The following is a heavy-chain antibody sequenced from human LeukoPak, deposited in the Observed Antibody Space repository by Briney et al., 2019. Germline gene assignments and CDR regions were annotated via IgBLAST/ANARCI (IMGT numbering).Heavy chain of an antibody. Sequence: ASVKVSCKASGYTFTSYGISWVRQAPGQGLEWMGWISAYNGNTNYAQKLQGRVTMTTDTSTSTAYMELRSLRSDDTAVYYCARGPYDILTGYYNTNWFDPWGQGTLVTVSS. CDR1: GYTFTSYG. J-gene: IGHJ5*02. CDR2: ISAYNGNT. D-gene: IGHD3-9*01. V-gene: IGHV1-18*01. CDR3: ARGPYDILTGYYNTNWFDP.